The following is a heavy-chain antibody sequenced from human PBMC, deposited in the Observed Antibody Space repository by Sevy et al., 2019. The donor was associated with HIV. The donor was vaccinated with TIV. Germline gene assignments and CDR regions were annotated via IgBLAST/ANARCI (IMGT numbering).Heavy chain of an antibody. CDR1: GFTFSSYA. Sequence: GGSLRLSCAASGFTFSSYAMSWVRQAPGKGLEWVSAISGSGGSTYYADSVKGRFTISRDNSKNTLYLQMNSLGAEDTAVYYSAIHSSGWYGEAFDIWGQGTMVTVSS. CDR3: AIHSSGWYGEAFDI. CDR2: ISGSGGST. J-gene: IGHJ3*02. D-gene: IGHD6-19*01. V-gene: IGHV3-23*01.